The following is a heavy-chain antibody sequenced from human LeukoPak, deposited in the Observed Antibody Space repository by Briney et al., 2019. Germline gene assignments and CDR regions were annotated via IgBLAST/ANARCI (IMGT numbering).Heavy chain of an antibody. CDR1: GFTFSRHW. V-gene: IGHV3-7*03. CDR3: ARDNGWSADF. Sequence: GGSLRLSCAASGFTFSRHWMYWVRQAPGKGLEWVANIKQDGSAKPYVDSVKGRFTISGDNAKNSLFLQMNSLRAEDTAVYYCARDNGWSADFWGQGTLVTVSS. J-gene: IGHJ4*02. D-gene: IGHD2-15*01. CDR2: IKQDGSAK.